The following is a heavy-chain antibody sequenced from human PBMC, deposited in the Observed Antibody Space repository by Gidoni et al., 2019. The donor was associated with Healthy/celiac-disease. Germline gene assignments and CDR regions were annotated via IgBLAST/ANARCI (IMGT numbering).Heavy chain of an antibody. D-gene: IGHD3-3*01. V-gene: IGHV1-18*04. CDR2: ISAYNGNT. J-gene: IGHJ4*02. CDR3: ARDLKVRDFWSGMGY. Sequence: QVQLVQSGAEVKKPGDSVKVSCKASGYTFTSYGISWGRQAPGQGLEWMGWISAYNGNTNYAQKLQGRVTMTTDTSTSTAYMELRSLRSDDTAVYYCARDLKVRDFWSGMGYWGQGTLVTVSS. CDR1: GYTFTSYG.